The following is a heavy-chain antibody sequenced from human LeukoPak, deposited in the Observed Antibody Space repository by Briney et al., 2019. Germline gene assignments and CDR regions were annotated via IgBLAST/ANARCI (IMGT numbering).Heavy chain of an antibody. CDR3: AKDTVKVTTIRRVPHYMDV. D-gene: IGHD5-12*01. CDR1: GFTFSSYG. CDR2: IRYDGSNK. Sequence: GGSPRLSCAASGFTFSSYGMHWVRQAPGKGLEWVAFIRYDGSNKYYADSVKGRFTISRDNSKNTLYLQMNSLRAEDTAVYYCAKDTVKVTTIRRVPHYMDVWGKGTTVTVSS. V-gene: IGHV3-30*02. J-gene: IGHJ6*03.